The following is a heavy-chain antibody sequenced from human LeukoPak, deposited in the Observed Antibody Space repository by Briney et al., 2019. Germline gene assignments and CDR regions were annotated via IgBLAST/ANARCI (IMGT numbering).Heavy chain of an antibody. CDR2: IYCSGSS. V-gene: IGHV4-31*03. Sequence: KASGTLCLTCTVSGCSISSGGYYWSWIRQHPGKGLEWFGCIYCSGSSYYNPSLKRRVTISVDTSNNQFSLKLSSVTAADTAVYYCARGGESLRLGELSPFAAFDIWGQGTMVTVSS. J-gene: IGHJ3*02. CDR3: ARGGESLRLGELSPFAAFDI. D-gene: IGHD3-16*02. CDR1: GCSISSGGYY.